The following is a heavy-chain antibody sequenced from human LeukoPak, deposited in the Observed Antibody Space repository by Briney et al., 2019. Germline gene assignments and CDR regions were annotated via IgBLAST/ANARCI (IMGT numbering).Heavy chain of an antibody. CDR3: AKSAGDYYYYYMDV. J-gene: IGHJ6*03. D-gene: IGHD3-10*01. V-gene: IGHV3-23*01. CDR2: ISGGGSNT. CDR1: GFAFSSYA. Sequence: GGSLRLSCAASGFAFSSYAMIWVRQAPGKGLEWVSSISGGGSNTYYADSVKGRFTISRDQSKNTLYVQMNSLRAEDTAIYYCAKSAGDYYYYYMDVWGKGTTVTVS.